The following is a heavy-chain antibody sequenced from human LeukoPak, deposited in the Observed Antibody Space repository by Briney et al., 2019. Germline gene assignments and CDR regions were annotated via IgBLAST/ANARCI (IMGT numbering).Heavy chain of an antibody. J-gene: IGHJ1*01. V-gene: IGHV3-23*01. CDR1: GFTFSDYP. D-gene: IGHD2-2*01. CDR2: ISGSGDKT. CDR3: AKETKVGSSTIAYFQD. Sequence: GGSLRLSCTVAGFTFSDYPMAWVRQAPGKGLEWVSLISGSGDKTYFADSVEGRFTISRDNSKNTLHLQMNSLRAGDTAMYYCAKETKVGSSTIAYFQDWGQGTLVTVS.